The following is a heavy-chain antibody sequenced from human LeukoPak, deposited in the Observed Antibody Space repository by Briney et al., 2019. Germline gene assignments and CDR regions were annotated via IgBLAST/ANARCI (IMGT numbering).Heavy chain of an antibody. CDR1: GGTFSSYA. V-gene: IGHV1-69*06. CDR3: ASGNIVVVPAAGVDNWFDP. D-gene: IGHD2-2*01. Sequence: SVKVSCKASGGTFSSYAISWVRQAPGQGLEWMGGIIPIFGTANYAQRFQGRVTITADKSTSTAYMELSSLRSEDTAVYYCASGNIVVVPAAGVDNWFDPWGQGTLVTVSS. CDR2: IIPIFGTA. J-gene: IGHJ5*02.